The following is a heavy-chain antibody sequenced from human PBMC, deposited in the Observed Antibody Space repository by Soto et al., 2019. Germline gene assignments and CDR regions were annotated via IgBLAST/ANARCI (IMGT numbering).Heavy chain of an antibody. Sequence: ASVKVSCKVSGYSLTDSSIHWVRRAPGKGLEWMGGLDPEDGDTVYAQKFLDRLTMTEDTSTNTAYMKLSSLRSDDTDVYYCATGHGLPWLGELFGNKYYFDDWGQGTLVTVSS. CDR2: LDPEDGDT. CDR3: ATGHGLPWLGELFGNKYYFDD. J-gene: IGHJ4*02. CDR1: GYSLTDSS. V-gene: IGHV1-24*01. D-gene: IGHD3-10*01.